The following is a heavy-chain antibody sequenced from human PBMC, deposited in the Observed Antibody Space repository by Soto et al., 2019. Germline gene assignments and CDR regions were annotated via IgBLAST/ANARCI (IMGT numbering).Heavy chain of an antibody. Sequence: QVQLQESGPGLVQPSETLSLTCNVSGDSMNTYSWSWIRQPPGKGLVLIGYIFYIGGPKYNPSRKSRVTISLDTSKNQFSLTLSSVTAADTALYYCARGGRFCAEPLGYWGQGTLVTVTA. D-gene: IGHD3-3*01. CDR1: GDSMNTYS. CDR2: IFYIGGP. CDR3: ARGGRFCAEPLGY. V-gene: IGHV4-59*01. J-gene: IGHJ4*02.